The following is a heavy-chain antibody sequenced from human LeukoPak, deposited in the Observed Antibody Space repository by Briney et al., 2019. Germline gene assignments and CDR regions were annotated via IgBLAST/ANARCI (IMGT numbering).Heavy chain of an antibody. V-gene: IGHV3-48*03. J-gene: IGHJ4*02. CDR3: ASLDGGIDFDY. D-gene: IGHD3-16*01. Sequence: GRSLRLSCAASGFTFSSFEMNWVSQAPGKGLEWVSYISSSGDTIYYADSVKGRFTISRDNAKNSLYLQMNSLRAEDTAVYYCASLDGGIDFDYWGQGTLVTVSS. CDR1: GFTFSSFE. CDR2: ISSSGDTI.